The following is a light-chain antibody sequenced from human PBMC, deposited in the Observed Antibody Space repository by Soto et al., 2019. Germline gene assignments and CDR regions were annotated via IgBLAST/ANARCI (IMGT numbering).Light chain of an antibody. V-gene: IGLV1-40*01. CDR2: GNS. J-gene: IGLJ1*01. Sequence: QSVLTQPPSVSGAPGQRVTISCTGSSSNIGAGYDVHWYQQLPGTAPKLLIYGNSNRPSGVPDGFSGSKSGTSASLAITGLQAEDEADYYCQSYDSSLSWVFGSGTKLTVL. CDR1: SSNIGAGYD. CDR3: QSYDSSLSWV.